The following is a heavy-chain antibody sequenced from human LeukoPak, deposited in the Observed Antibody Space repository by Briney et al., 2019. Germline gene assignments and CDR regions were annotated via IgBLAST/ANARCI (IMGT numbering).Heavy chain of an antibody. CDR1: GASITSSNYY. CDR3: ARGFYYDNYMDV. Sequence: PSETLSLTCTVSGASITSSNYYWSWIRQHPGKGLEWIGYIRYSGSTNHNPSLKSRLAISVDTSRNQFSLDLSSVTAADTAVYYCARGFYYDNYMDVWGNGTTVTVSS. D-gene: IGHD3-22*01. J-gene: IGHJ6*03. CDR2: IRYSGST. V-gene: IGHV4-31*03.